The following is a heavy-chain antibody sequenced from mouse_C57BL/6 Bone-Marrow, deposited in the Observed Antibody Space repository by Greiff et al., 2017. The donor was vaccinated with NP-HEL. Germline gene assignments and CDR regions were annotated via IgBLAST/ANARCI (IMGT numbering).Heavy chain of an antibody. CDR1: GFTFSSYG. J-gene: IGHJ3*01. CDR2: ISSGGSYT. V-gene: IGHV5-6*01. Sequence: EVNVVESGGDLVKPGGSLKLSCAASGFTFSSYGMSWVRQTPDKRLEWVATISSGGSYTYYPDSVKGRFTISRDNAKNTLYLQMSSLKSEDTAMYYCARPPGPFAYWGQGTLVTVSA. CDR3: ARPPGPFAY.